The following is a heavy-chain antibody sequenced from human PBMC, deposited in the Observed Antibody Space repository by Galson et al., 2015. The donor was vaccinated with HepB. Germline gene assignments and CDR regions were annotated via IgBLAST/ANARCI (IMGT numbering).Heavy chain of an antibody. J-gene: IGHJ6*02. D-gene: IGHD3-16*02. V-gene: IGHV3-15*01. Sequence: SLRLSCAASGFTFSNAWMSWVRQAPGKGLEWVGRIKSKTDGGTTDYAAPVKGRFTISRDDSKNTLYLQMNSLKTEDTAVYYCTTGLDQVWGSYRYYYYYGMDVWGQGTTVTVSS. CDR2: IKSKTDGGTT. CDR1: GFTFSNAW. CDR3: TTGLDQVWGSYRYYYYYGMDV.